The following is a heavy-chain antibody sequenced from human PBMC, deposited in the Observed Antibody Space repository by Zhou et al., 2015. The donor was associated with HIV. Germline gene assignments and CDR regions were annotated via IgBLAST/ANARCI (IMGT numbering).Heavy chain of an antibody. CDR2: VIPVFSTA. Sequence: QVQLVQSEAEVRRPGSSVKVSCRTSGGSFNDYSFIWVRQGPGQAFEWVGGVIPVFSTADYARRFQGRVTITADGSTRTVFMELSGLRSEDTAMYYCAGTVMWTVATFKYGFDIWGQGTLVSVS. J-gene: IGHJ3*02. V-gene: IGHV1-69*01. D-gene: IGHD2-21*01. CDR3: AGTVMWTVATFKYGFDI. CDR1: GGSFNDYS.